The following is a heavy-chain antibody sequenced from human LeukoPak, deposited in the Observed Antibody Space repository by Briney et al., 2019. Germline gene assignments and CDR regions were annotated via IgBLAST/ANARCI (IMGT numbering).Heavy chain of an antibody. J-gene: IGHJ4*02. CDR2: IHHSWST. D-gene: IGHD4/OR15-4a*01. Sequence: SETLSLTCGLSGDSISSCNWWSWVRQPPGKGLEWIAEIHHSWSTNYNPSLKSRVSISVDKSKNHFSLKVTAVTAADTAVYYCARGRLWLDYWGQGTLVSVSS. CDR1: GDSISSCNW. V-gene: IGHV4-4*02. CDR3: ARGRLWLDY.